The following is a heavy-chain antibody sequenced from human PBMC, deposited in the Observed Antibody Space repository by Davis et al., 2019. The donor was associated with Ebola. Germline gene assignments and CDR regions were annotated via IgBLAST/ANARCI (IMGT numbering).Heavy chain of an antibody. J-gene: IGHJ6*02. V-gene: IGHV1-69*06. CDR3: ASYSKTKTYYYYGMDV. Sequence: AASVKVSCKASGGTFSSYAISWVRQAPGQGLEWMGGIIPIFGTANYAQKFQGRVTITADKSTSTAYMELSSLRSEDTAVYYCASYSKTKTYYYYGMDVWGQGTTVTVSS. D-gene: IGHD2-21*01. CDR2: IIPIFGTA. CDR1: GGTFSSYA.